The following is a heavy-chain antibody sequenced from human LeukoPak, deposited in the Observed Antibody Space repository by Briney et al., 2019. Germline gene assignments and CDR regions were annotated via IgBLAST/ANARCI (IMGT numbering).Heavy chain of an antibody. V-gene: IGHV4-34*01. CDR1: GGSFSGYY. D-gene: IGHD3-22*01. CDR2: INHSGST. CDR3: ARGPLMAYYYDSRATPSEVFDY. J-gene: IGHJ4*02. Sequence: SETLSLTCAVYGGSFSGYYWSWIRQPPGKGLEWIGEINHSGSTNYNPSLKSRVTISVDTSKNQFSLKLSSVTAADTAVYYCARGPLMAYYYDSRATPSEVFDYWGQGTLVTVSS.